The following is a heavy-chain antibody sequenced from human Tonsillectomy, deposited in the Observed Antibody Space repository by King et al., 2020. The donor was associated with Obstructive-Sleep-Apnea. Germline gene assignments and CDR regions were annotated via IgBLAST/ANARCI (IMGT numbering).Heavy chain of an antibody. V-gene: IGHV3-9*01. CDR3: AKDRENSGCYLGLGGWFDP. J-gene: IGHJ5*02. Sequence: VQLVVSGGGLVQPGRSLRLSCAASGFTFDDYAMHWVRQAPGKGLEWGSGISWNSGSIGYADSLKGRFTITRDNAKNFLYLQMNSRRAEDTALYYCAKDRENSGCYLGLGGWFDPWGQGTLVTVSS. D-gene: IGHD6-19*01. CDR1: GFTFDDYA. CDR2: ISWNSGSI.